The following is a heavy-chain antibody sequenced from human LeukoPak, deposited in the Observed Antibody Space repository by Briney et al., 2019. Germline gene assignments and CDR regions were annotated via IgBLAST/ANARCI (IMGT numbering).Heavy chain of an antibody. CDR1: GFTFSSYG. J-gene: IGHJ4*02. V-gene: IGHV3-30*18. D-gene: IGHD6-25*01. CDR2: ISYDGSNK. Sequence: PGGSLRLSCAASGFTFSSYGMHWVRQAPGKGLEWVAVISYDGSNKYYADSVKGRFTISRDNSKSTLYLRMNSLRAEDTAVYYCAKDGIAAAQYWGQGTLVTVSS. CDR3: AKDGIAAAQY.